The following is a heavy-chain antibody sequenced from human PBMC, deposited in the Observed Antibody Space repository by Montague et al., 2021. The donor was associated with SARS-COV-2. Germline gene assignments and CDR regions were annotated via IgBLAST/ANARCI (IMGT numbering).Heavy chain of an antibody. CDR3: ARDGDSSYYDSLTGFYQYFEY. J-gene: IGHJ4*02. V-gene: IGHV3-48*03. D-gene: IGHD3-9*01. Sequence: SLRLSFSASGFTFSNYEMHWVRQAPGKGLEWLSYISTSGSLIYYADSVKGRSTISRDNAKSALYLQLDSLTAADTAVYYCARDGDSSYYDSLTGFYQYFEYWGQGTLVTVS. CDR1: GFTFSNYE. CDR2: ISTSGSLI.